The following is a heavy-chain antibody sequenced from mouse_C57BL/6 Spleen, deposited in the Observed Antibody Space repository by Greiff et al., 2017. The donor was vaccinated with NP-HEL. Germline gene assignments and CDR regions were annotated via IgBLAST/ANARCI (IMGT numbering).Heavy chain of an antibody. CDR2: ISYDGSN. D-gene: IGHD1-1*01. J-gene: IGHJ2*01. V-gene: IGHV3-6*01. CDR3: ARVDYYGSSPYY. CDR1: GYSITSGYY. Sequence: EVKVEESGPGLVKPSQSLSLTCSVTGYSITSGYYWNWIRQFPGNKLEWMGYISYDGSNNYNPSLKNRISITRDTSKNQFFLKLNSVTTEDTATYYCARVDYYGSSPYYWGQGTTLTVSS.